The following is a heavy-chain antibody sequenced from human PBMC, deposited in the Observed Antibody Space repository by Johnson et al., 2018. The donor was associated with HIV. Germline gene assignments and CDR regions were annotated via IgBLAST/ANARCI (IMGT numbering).Heavy chain of an antibody. J-gene: IGHJ3*02. CDR1: GFTFSNYW. Sequence: VQLVESGGALVQPGDSLGLSCAVSGFTFSNYWMSWVRQAPGKGLECVSVIYSGGRTYYADSVKGRFTISRDNSKNTLYLQMNSRRAEDTAVYYCARSLTKGQLVPLDAFDIWGQGTMVTVSS. D-gene: IGHD1-1*01. CDR2: IYSGGRT. CDR3: ARSLTKGQLVPLDAFDI. V-gene: IGHV3-66*01.